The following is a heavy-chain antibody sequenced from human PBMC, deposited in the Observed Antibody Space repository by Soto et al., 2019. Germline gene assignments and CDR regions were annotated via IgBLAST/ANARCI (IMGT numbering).Heavy chain of an antibody. J-gene: IGHJ4*02. Sequence: EVQLVESGGGLVQPGGSLRLSCAASGFTFSSYSMNWVRQAPGKGLEWVSYISSSSSTIYYADSVKGRFTISRDNAKNSLYLPMNSLRAEDTAVYYCARDSAYGSGSYYAFLDYWGQGTLVTVSS. CDR2: ISSSSSTI. V-gene: IGHV3-48*01. CDR1: GFTFSSYS. D-gene: IGHD3-10*01. CDR3: ARDSAYGSGSYYAFLDY.